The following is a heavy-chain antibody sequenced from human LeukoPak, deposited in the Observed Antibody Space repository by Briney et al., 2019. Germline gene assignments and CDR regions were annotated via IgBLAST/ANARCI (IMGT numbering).Heavy chain of an antibody. CDR2: IIPIFGTA. J-gene: IGHJ5*02. CDR3: ARDREGINWFDP. D-gene: IGHD1-26*01. CDR1: GRAFSSYA. Sequence: SVQFSCKASGRAFSSYAISWVRQAPRQGLEWIGGIIPIFGTANYAQKFQGRVTITTDEYTSTAYMELSSLRSEDTAVYYCARDREGINWFDPWGQGTPVTVSS. V-gene: IGHV1-69*05.